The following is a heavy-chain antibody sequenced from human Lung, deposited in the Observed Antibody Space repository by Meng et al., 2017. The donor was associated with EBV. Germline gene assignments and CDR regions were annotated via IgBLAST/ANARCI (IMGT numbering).Heavy chain of an antibody. CDR3: ATRGYSYGYDY. CDR1: GGSISSGGYY. J-gene: IGHJ4*02. D-gene: IGHD5-18*01. Sequence: PLKGAGPGRGRPSQPRSPTCAASGGSISSGGYYWSWIRQPPGKGLEWIGYIYYSGSTYYNPSLKSRVTISVDTSKNQFSLKLSSVTAADTAVYYCATRGYSYGYDYWGQGTLVTVSS. CDR2: IYYSGST. V-gene: IGHV4-30-4*01.